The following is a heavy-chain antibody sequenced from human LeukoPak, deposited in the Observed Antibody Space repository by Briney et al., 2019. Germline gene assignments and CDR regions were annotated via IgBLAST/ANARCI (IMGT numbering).Heavy chain of an antibody. V-gene: IGHV4-39*01. D-gene: IGHD5-18*01. CDR3: ASLRGYSYGYDPVDAFDI. Sequence: SETLSLTCTVSGGSISSSSYYWGWIRQPPGKGLEWIGSIYYSGSTYYNPSLKSRVTISVDTSKNQFSLKLSSVTAADTAVYYCASLRGYSYGYDPVDAFDIWGQGTMVTVSS. J-gene: IGHJ3*02. CDR2: IYYSGST. CDR1: GGSISSSSYY.